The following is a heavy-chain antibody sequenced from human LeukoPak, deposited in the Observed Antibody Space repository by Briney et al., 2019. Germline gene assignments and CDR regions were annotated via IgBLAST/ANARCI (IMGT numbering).Heavy chain of an antibody. Sequence: PGGSLRLSCAASGFNFSSYRMNWVRQPPGKGLEWVSSISSSSYIYYADSVKGRFTISGDNAKNSLYLQMNSLRAEDTAVYYCARDPRRGYSYGYIDYWGQGTLVTVSS. CDR3: ARDPRRGYSYGYIDY. D-gene: IGHD5-18*01. V-gene: IGHV3-21*01. CDR1: GFNFSSYR. CDR2: ISSSSYI. J-gene: IGHJ4*02.